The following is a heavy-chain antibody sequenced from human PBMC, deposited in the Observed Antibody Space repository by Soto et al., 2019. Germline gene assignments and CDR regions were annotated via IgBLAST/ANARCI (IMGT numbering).Heavy chain of an antibody. J-gene: IGHJ4*02. CDR2: MNPSTGNT. D-gene: IGHD1-1*01. Sequence: ASVKVSCNASAHTFTSYDTYRERHATGQRHERMGWMNPSTGNTAYAQKFQGTDTMTSDTSISTAHMELSSLRSEDTAVYYCARRAETNGWNGFGADKYYFDFWGQGTLVTVSS. CDR3: ARRAETNGWNGFGADKYYFDF. CDR1: AHTFTSYD. V-gene: IGHV1-8*01.